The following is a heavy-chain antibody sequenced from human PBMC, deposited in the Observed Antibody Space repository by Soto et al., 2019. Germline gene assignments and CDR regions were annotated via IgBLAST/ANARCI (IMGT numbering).Heavy chain of an antibody. CDR1: GDSVSSGSHF. CDR3: ARGRPIIGAKTFFDY. CDR2: ISFSGTT. D-gene: IGHD1-26*01. J-gene: IGHJ4*02. V-gene: IGHV4-31*03. Sequence: TLSLTCTVSGDSVSSGSHFWSWIRQHPGKGLEWIGYISFSGTTYYNPSLKSRLTISIDTSKNQFSLKLASMTAADSAFYYCARGRPIIGAKTFFDYWGQGTLVTVSS.